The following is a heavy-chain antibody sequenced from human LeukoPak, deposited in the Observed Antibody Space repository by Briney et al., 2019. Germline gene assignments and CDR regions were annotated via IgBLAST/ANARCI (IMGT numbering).Heavy chain of an antibody. J-gene: IGHJ4*02. CDR3: AKGKFPSSSPFDH. D-gene: IGHD6-13*01. CDR2: IWYDGSNK. CDR1: GFTFSSYG. V-gene: IGHV3-33*06. Sequence: PGRSLRLSCAASGFTFSSYGMQWVRQAPGKGLEWVAVIWYDGSNKYYADSVKGRFAISRDNSKNTLYLQMNSLRAEDTAVYYCAKGKFPSSSPFDHWGQGTLVTVSS.